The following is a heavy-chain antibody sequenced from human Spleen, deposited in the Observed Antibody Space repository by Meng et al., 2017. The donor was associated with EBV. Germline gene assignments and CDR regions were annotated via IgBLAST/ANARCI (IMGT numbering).Heavy chain of an antibody. J-gene: IGHJ4*02. CDR2: IYWDGNK. Sequence: QITLKESGPTLVNPPQTLTLTCTFSGFSLSTHGLGVGWVRQPPGKALEWLALIYWDGNKHYRPSLRTRLTITNDTSKNQVVLSMTNVDPVDTATYFCAHRAGYSYGFSYFDSWGQGTLVTVSS. CDR3: AHRAGYSYGFSYFDS. CDR1: GFSLSTHGLG. D-gene: IGHD5-18*01. V-gene: IGHV2-5*02.